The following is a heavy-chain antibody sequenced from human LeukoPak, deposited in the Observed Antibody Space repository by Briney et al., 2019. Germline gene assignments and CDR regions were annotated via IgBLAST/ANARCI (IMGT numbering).Heavy chain of an antibody. V-gene: IGHV4-34*01. D-gene: IGHD3-22*01. CDR1: GGSFSGYY. CDR2: INHSGST. CDR3: ARGPRITMIVVVINAGLDY. Sequence: SETLSLTCAVYGGSFSGYYWSWLRQPPGKGLEWIGEINHSGSTNYNPSPKSRVTISVDTSKNQFSLKLSSVTAADTAVYYCARGPRITMIVVVINAGLDYWGQGTLVTVSS. J-gene: IGHJ4*02.